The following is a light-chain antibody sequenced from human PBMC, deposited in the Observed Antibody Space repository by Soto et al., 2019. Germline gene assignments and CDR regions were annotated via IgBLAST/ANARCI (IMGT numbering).Light chain of an antibody. Sequence: QSVLTQPPSVSGAPGQRVTLSCTGSSSNIGAGYDVHWYQQLPGTAPKLLIYGSINRPAGVPDRFSGSKSGTSASVAITGLRTEDEADYYCQYYDSSLSGAVFGGGTKLTVL. V-gene: IGLV1-40*01. J-gene: IGLJ3*02. CDR2: GSI. CDR3: QYYDSSLSGAV. CDR1: SSNIGAGYD.